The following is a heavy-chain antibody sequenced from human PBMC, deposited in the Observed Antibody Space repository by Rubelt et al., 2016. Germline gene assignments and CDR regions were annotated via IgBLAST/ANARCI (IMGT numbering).Heavy chain of an antibody. CDR3: VRATVVANDALDI. V-gene: IGHV3-21*01. CDR2: ISSSSSYI. Sequence: VQLVESGGGVVQPGRSLRLSCAASGFPFSSYSMNWVRQAPGKGLEWVSSISSSSSYIYYAESVKGRFTISRDNAKNSLYRRMNSLRAEDTAVYYCVRATVVANDALDIWGQGTMVTVST. CDR1: GFPFSSYS. D-gene: IGHD4-23*01. J-gene: IGHJ3*02.